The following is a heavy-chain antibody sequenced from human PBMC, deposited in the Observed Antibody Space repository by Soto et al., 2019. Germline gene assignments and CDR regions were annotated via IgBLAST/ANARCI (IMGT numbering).Heavy chain of an antibody. CDR3: ARQSMWLVI. D-gene: IGHD6-19*01. Sequence: SETLSLTCTVSGASISSYLWSWVRQSPGKGLEWIGYVHYSGDTNYNPSLKGRVTMSVDTSKNQFSLRLNSVTAADTAVYYCARQSMWLVIRGQGTLVTVYS. CDR1: GASISSYL. J-gene: IGHJ4*02. CDR2: VHYSGDT. V-gene: IGHV4-59*08.